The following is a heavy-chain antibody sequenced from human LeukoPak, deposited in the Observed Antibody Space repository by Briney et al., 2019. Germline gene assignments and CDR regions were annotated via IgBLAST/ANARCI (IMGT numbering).Heavy chain of an antibody. CDR1: GGSIIGYY. V-gene: IGHV4-4*07. D-gene: IGHD5-24*01. Sequence: SETLSLTCTVSGGSIIGYYWTWMRQPAGKGLQWIGRIHDSGSTYSNPSHKSRVTISLDESNNQFSLKLTSVTAADTAVYYCARGTEMTRIAGHYSFDHWGQGTLVSVSS. J-gene: IGHJ4*02. CDR2: IHDSGST. CDR3: ARGTEMTRIAGHYSFDH.